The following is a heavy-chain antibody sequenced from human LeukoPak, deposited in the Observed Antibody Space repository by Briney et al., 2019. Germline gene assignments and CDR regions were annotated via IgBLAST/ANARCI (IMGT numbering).Heavy chain of an antibody. CDR2: IKSDGSST. Sequence: GGTLRLSCAASGFTFSSNWMHWVRQAPGKGLVWVSRIKSDGSSTSYADSVKGRFTISRDNAKNTLYLQMNSLRAEDTAVYYCATTLGSGWKFDYWGQGTLVTVSS. J-gene: IGHJ4*02. V-gene: IGHV3-74*01. CDR3: ATTLGSGWKFDY. D-gene: IGHD6-19*01. CDR1: GFTFSSNW.